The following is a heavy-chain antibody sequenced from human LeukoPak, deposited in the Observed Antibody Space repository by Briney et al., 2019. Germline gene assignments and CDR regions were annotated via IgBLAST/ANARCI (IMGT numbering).Heavy chain of an antibody. CDR1: GFTFSSYA. J-gene: IGHJ5*02. CDR2: ISGSGGST. V-gene: IGHV3-23*01. Sequence: PGGSLGLSCAASGFTFSSYAMSWVRQAPGKGLEWVSAISGSGGSTYYADSVKGRFTISRDNSKNTLYLQMNSLRAEDTAVYYCAKDRGDYGGSNWFDPWGQGTLVTVSS. CDR3: AKDRGDYGGSNWFDP. D-gene: IGHD4-23*01.